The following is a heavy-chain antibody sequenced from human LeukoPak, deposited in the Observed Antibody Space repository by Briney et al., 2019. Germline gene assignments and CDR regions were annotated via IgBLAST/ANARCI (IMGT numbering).Heavy chain of an antibody. V-gene: IGHV4-4*02. J-gene: IGHJ6*02. D-gene: IGHD5-12*01. CDR1: GASISSRNW. CDR2: VYPSGST. Sequence: SGTLSLTCAVSGASISSRNWWIWVRQPPGKGLEWIGEVYPSGSTNYNPSLKSRVTISIDKSKNQFSLKLSSVTAADTAVYYCARLPTKRADYYYYGMDVWGQGTTVTVSS. CDR3: ARLPTKRADYYYYGMDV.